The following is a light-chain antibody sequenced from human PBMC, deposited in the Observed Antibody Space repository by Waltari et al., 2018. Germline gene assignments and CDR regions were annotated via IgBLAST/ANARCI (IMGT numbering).Light chain of an antibody. V-gene: IGLV3-1*01. CDR2: QDS. J-gene: IGLJ2*01. CDR3: QAWDSSTVV. CDR1: KLGDKY. Sequence: SYELTLPPSVSVSPGQTASITCSGDKLGDKYACWYQQKPGQSPVLVIYQDSKRPSGIPERFSGSNSGNTATLTISGTQAVDEADYYCQAWDSSTVVFGGGTKLTVL.